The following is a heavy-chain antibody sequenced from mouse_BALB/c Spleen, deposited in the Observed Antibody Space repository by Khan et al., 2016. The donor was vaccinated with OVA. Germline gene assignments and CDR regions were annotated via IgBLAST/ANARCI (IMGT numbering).Heavy chain of an antibody. CDR3: AKFTPDYYSMDY. CDR1: GFSLSSNG. V-gene: IGHV2-3*01. Sequence: VQLQESGPGLVAPSQSLSITCTVSGFSLSSNGVSWVRQPPGKGLEWLGVIWGDGSTNYHSTLKSRLIISKDISKSQVFLKLNSLQTDDTATYYCAKFTPDYYSMDYWGQGTSVTVSS. J-gene: IGHJ4*01. CDR2: IWGDGST. D-gene: IGHD1-1*01.